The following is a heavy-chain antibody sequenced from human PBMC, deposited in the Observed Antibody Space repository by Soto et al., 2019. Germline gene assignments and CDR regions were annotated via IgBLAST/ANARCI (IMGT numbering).Heavy chain of an antibody. Sequence: VKVSCKASGYTFTRYTMNWVRQAPGQRLEWMGWINPDNGNTKSSQKFQDRVIITRDTSASTAYMDLSSLRSEDTAVYYCARGIATGQLDHWGQGTLVTVSS. V-gene: IGHV1-3*01. D-gene: IGHD2-15*01. CDR1: GYTFTRYT. J-gene: IGHJ5*02. CDR3: ARGIATGQLDH. CDR2: INPDNGNT.